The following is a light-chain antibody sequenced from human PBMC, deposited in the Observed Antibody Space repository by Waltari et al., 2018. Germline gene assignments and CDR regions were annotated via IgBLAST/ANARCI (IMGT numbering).Light chain of an antibody. CDR3: QTGGHGTWV. CDR2: VNSDGSH. CDR1: SGHSRNI. J-gene: IGLJ3*02. Sequence: QLVLTQSPSAYASLGASGKLTCTLRSGHSRNIIEWHQQQPEKGPRYLMKVNSDGSHSKGDEIPDRFSGSSSGAERYLTLSSLQSEDEADYYCQTGGHGTWVFGGGTKLTVL. V-gene: IGLV4-69*01.